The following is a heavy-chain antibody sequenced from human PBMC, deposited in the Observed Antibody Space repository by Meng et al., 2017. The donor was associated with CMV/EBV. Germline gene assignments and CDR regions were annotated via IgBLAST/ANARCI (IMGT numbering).Heavy chain of an antibody. CDR1: GGTFRSDA. CDR3: ARMPRDGYNYIDY. CDR2: ISPIFGTA. J-gene: IGHJ4*02. Sequence: QAQLLESGAAGKKPGSSGKVSGKASGGTFRSDAISWVRQAPGQRLEWMGGISPIFGTANYAQKFQGRVTITADESTSTAYMELSSLRSEDTAVYYCARMPRDGYNYIDYWGQGTLVTVSS. V-gene: IGHV1-69*12. D-gene: IGHD5-24*01.